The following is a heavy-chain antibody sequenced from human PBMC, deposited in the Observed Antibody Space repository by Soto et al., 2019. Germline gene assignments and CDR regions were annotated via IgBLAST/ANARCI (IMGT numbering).Heavy chain of an antibody. J-gene: IGHJ4*02. Sequence: LSLTCTVSGGSISSYYWSWIRQPPGKGLEWIGYIYYSGSTNYNPSLKSRVTISVDTSKNQFSLKLSSVTAADTAVYYCASSRRVNYYDSSAPFDYWGQGILVSVS. CDR1: GGSISSYY. CDR2: IYYSGST. V-gene: IGHV4-59*08. CDR3: ASSRRVNYYDSSAPFDY. D-gene: IGHD3-22*01.